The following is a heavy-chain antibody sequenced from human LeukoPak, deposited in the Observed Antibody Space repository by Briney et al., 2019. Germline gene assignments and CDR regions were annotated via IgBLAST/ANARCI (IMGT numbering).Heavy chain of an antibody. CDR2: LSGGGGDT. CDR3: TSGGLQATTDPLFDY. D-gene: IGHD4-17*01. CDR1: GFTFSSYA. V-gene: IGHV3-23*01. Sequence: PGGSLRPSCEASGFTFSSYAMSWVRQAPAKGLEWVSALSGGGGDTYYAASVKGRFTISRDNSKNTLYLQMDNLRAEDTAVYYCTSGGLQATTDPLFDYWGQGTLVTVSS. J-gene: IGHJ4*02.